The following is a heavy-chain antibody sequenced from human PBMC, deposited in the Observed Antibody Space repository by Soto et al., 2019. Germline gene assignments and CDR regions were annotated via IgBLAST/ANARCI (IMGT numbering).Heavy chain of an antibody. CDR2: ISTYNGNP. Sequence: QIQLLQSGAEVKKPGASVKVSCKASGYIFTSQGISWVRQAPGQGLERMGWISTYNGNPNYAQKLQGRVTMTTNTSTTTAFLELRSLTSYDTALYYCARGRTRALDYWGQGPPVLVSS. CDR1: GYIFTSQG. CDR3: ARGRTRALDY. J-gene: IGHJ4*02. V-gene: IGHV1-18*01. D-gene: IGHD1-7*01.